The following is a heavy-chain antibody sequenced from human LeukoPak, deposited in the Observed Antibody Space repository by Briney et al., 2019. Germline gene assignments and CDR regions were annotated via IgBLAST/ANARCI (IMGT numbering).Heavy chain of an antibody. V-gene: IGHV4-34*01. CDR2: INHSGST. J-gene: IGHJ4*02. CDR3: ARGTRSGSGYYYKGLYYFDY. D-gene: IGHD3-22*01. Sequence: SETLSLTCAVYGGSFSGYYWSWIRQPPGKGLEWIGEINHSGSTNYNPSLKSRVTISVDTSKNQLSLKLSSVTAAGTAVYYCARGTRSGSGYYYKGLYYFDYWGQGTLVTVSS. CDR1: GGSFSGYY.